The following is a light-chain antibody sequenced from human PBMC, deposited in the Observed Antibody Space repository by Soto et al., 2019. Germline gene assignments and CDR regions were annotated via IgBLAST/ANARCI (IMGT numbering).Light chain of an antibody. CDR2: GAS. CDR3: QQYGSSPPFT. J-gene: IGKJ3*01. V-gene: IGKV3-20*01. Sequence: IVLTQSPGTLSLTPGERATLSCRASQSVSSSYLAWYQQKPGQAPRLLIYGASSRATGIPDRFSGSGSGTDFTLTIRRLEPEDSAVYYCQQYGSSPPFTFGPGTRVDIK. CDR1: QSVSSSY.